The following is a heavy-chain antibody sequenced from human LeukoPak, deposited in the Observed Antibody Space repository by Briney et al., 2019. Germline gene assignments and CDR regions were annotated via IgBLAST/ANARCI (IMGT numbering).Heavy chain of an antibody. D-gene: IGHD3-22*01. J-gene: IGHJ4*02. V-gene: IGHV4-61*02. CDR2: IYTSGST. CDR1: GGSISSGSYY. Sequence: PSETLSLTCTVSGGSISSGSYYWSWIRQPAGRGLEWIGRIYTSGSTHYNPSLKSRVTISVDTSKNQFSLKLSSVTAADTAVYYCARGSGYLRGCDYWGQGTLVTVSS. CDR3: ARGSGYLRGCDY.